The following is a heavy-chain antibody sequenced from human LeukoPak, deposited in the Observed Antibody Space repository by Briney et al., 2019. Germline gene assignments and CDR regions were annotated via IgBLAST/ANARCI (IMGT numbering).Heavy chain of an antibody. Sequence: GGSLRLSCAASGSTFSGYPTHWVRQTPGKGLEWVAVISYDGSDKHYADLVKGRFTISRDNSKNTVYLRMNSLRAEDTAVYYCAREGSRGYYPYWGQGILVTVSS. D-gene: IGHD3-22*01. CDR2: ISYDGSDK. J-gene: IGHJ4*02. CDR3: AREGSRGYYPY. V-gene: IGHV3-30-3*01. CDR1: GSTFSGYP.